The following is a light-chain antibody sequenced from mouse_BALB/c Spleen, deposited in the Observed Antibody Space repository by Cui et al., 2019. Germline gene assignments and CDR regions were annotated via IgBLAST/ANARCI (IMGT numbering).Light chain of an antibody. J-gene: IGKJ5*01. CDR1: SSVSY. CDR2: LTS. Sequence: QIDHTQSPALMSASPGEKVTMTCSASSSVSYMYWYQQKPRSSPKPWIYLTSNLASGVPARFSGSGSGTSYSLTISSMEAEDAATYYCQQWSSNPLTFGAGTKLELK. CDR3: QQWSSNPLT. V-gene: IGKV4-68*01.